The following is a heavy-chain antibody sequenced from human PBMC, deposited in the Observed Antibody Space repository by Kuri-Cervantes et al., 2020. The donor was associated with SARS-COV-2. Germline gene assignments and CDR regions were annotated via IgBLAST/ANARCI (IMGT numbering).Heavy chain of an antibody. Sequence: GSLRLSCTVSGGSISSYYWSWIRQPPGKGLEWIGYIYYSGSTKYNPSLESRVTISLDTSRNQFSLKLSSVTAADTAVYYCARLPALPWYFDYWGQGTLVTVSS. CDR3: ARLPALPWYFDY. V-gene: IGHV4-59*08. CDR1: GGSISSYY. J-gene: IGHJ4*02. CDR2: IYYSGST.